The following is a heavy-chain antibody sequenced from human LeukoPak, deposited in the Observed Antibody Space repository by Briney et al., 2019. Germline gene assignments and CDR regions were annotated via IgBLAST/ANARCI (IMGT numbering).Heavy chain of an antibody. J-gene: IGHJ4*02. CDR3: AKDTDYGDYAHLGY. D-gene: IGHD4-17*01. V-gene: IGHV3-23*01. CDR2: ISGSGGST. Sequence: GGSLRLSCAASGFTFSDYYMSWIRQAPGKGLEWVSAISGSGGSTYYADSVKGRFTISRDNSKNTLYLQMNSLRAEDTAVYYCAKDTDYGDYAHLGYWGQGTLVTVSS. CDR1: GFTFSDYY.